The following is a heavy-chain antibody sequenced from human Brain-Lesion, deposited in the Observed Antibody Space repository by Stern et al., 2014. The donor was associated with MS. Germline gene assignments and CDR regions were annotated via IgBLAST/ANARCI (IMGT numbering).Heavy chain of an antibody. CDR2: ISTSGST. CDR1: GASISSGTYF. J-gene: IGHJ3*02. Sequence: QVQLQESGPGLVKPSQTLSLTCTVSGASISSGTYFWTWIRQPAGKGLEWIGRISTSGSTTYNPSLKGRVPISIDPSKKDFSLKLSSVTAADTAVYYCARAYYYDTSGDSDAFNIWGQGTQVTVSS. D-gene: IGHD3-22*01. CDR3: ARAYYYDTSGDSDAFNI. V-gene: IGHV4-61*02.